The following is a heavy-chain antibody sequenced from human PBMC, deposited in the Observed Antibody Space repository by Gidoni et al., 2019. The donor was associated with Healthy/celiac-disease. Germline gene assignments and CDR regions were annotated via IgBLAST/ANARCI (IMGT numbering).Heavy chain of an antibody. CDR3: TTDKEYYDILTGFYYFDY. CDR2: IKSKPDGGTT. Sequence: EVQLVESGGGLVKPGGSLRLSCTASGFTFSNAWMSWVRQAPGKGLEWVGRIKSKPDGGTTDYAAPVKGRFTISRDDSKNTLYLQMNSLKTEDTAVYYCTTDKEYYDILTGFYYFDYWGQGTLVTVSS. V-gene: IGHV3-15*01. D-gene: IGHD3-9*01. CDR1: GFTFSNAW. J-gene: IGHJ4*02.